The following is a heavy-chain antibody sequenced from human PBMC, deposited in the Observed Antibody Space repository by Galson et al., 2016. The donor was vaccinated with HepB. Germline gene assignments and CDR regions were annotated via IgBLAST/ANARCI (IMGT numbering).Heavy chain of an antibody. CDR3: AKAATPVFYYHGMDV. CDR2: IDSSGHST. Sequence: SLRLSCAASEFTFSSYAMSWVRQAPGKGLEWVSAIDSSGHSTYYTDSVTGRFTISRDNSKNTPYLQMNSLRYEDTAVYYCAKAATPVFYYHGMDVWGQGTTVTVSS. J-gene: IGHJ6*02. CDR1: EFTFSSYA. V-gene: IGHV3-23*01.